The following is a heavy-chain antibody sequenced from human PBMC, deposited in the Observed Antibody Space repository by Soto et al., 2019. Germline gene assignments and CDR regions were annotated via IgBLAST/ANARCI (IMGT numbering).Heavy chain of an antibody. D-gene: IGHD6-19*01. CDR1: GYSFTSYW. Sequence: PGESLKISCKGSGYSFTSYWIGWVRQMPGKGLEWMGIIYPGDSDTRYSPSFQGQVTISADKSISTAYPQWSSLKASDTAMYYCAGRPPGIAVASNWFDPWGQGTLVTVSS. J-gene: IGHJ5*02. V-gene: IGHV5-51*01. CDR3: AGRPPGIAVASNWFDP. CDR2: IYPGDSDT.